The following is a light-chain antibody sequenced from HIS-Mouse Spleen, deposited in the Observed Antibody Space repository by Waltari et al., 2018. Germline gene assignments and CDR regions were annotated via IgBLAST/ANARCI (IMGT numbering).Light chain of an antibody. CDR3: QQLNSYPFT. Sequence: DIQLTQSPSFLSASVGDRVTITWRARQWISSYLAWYQQKPVKAPKLLIYAASTLQSGVHSRFSGSGSWTEFTLTSVSLQPEDCATYCCQQLNSYPFTFGPGTKVDIK. CDR2: AAS. CDR1: QWISSY. V-gene: IGKV1-9*01. J-gene: IGKJ3*01.